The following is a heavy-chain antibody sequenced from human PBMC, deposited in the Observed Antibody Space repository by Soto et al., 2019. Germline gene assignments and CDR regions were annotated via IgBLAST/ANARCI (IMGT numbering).Heavy chain of an antibody. CDR3: ATDQGDILTCYPPPYYYGMDV. D-gene: IGHD3-9*01. CDR2: ISAYNGNT. CDR1: GYTFTSYG. Sequence: QVQLVQSGAEVKKPGASVKVSCKASGYTFTSYGISWVRQAPGQGLEWMGWISAYNGNTNYAQKLQGRVTMTTDTSTSTAYMELRSLRSDDTAVYYCATDQGDILTCYPPPYYYGMDVWGQGTTVTVSS. V-gene: IGHV1-18*01. J-gene: IGHJ6*02.